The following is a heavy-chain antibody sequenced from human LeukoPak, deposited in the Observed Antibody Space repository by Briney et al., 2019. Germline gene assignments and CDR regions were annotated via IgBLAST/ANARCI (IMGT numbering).Heavy chain of an antibody. D-gene: IGHD3-10*01. CDR3: ARGLITMVRGVTDY. V-gene: IGHV4-34*01. J-gene: IGHJ4*02. CDR2: INHSGST. Sequence: PSETLSLTCAVYGGSFSGYYWSWIRQPPGKGLEWIGEINHSGSTNYNPSLKSRVTISVDTSKNQFSLKLSSVTAADTAVYYCARGLITMVRGVTDYCGQGTLVTVSS. CDR1: GGSFSGYY.